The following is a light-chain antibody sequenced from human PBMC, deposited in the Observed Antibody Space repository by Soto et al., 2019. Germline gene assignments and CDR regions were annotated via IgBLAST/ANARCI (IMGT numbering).Light chain of an antibody. CDR3: QEYSKWPSRT. V-gene: IGKV3-15*01. J-gene: IGKJ1*01. CDR1: QSVGRN. Sequence: EIVMTQSPASLSVSPGERAALSCRASQSVGRNLAWYQQKPGQAPRLLIYDASTRATGIPARFSGGGSGTEFTLTISSLQSEDFAVYYCQEYSKWPSRTFGPGTKVDI. CDR2: DAS.